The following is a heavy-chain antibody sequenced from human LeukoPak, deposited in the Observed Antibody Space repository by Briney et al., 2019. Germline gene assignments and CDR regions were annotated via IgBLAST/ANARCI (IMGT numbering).Heavy chain of an antibody. CDR3: ARCGVTGSDY. Sequence: SETLSLTCTVSGGSISSSSYYWGWIRQPPGKGLEWIGSIYYSGSTYYNPSLKSRVTISVDTSKNQFSLKLSSVTAADTAVYYCARCGVTGSDYWGQGTLVSVSS. J-gene: IGHJ4*02. CDR2: IYYSGST. V-gene: IGHV4-39*01. D-gene: IGHD1-14*01. CDR1: GGSISSSSYY.